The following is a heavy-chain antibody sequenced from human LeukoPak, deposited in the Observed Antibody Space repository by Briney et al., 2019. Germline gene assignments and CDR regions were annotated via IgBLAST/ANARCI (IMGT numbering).Heavy chain of an antibody. V-gene: IGHV4-4*07. J-gene: IGHJ3*02. D-gene: IGHD2-15*01. Sequence: SETLSLTCTVSGGSINNYYWSWIRQPPGKGLEWIGRIYTRGSTNYNTSLHSRVTMLVDTSKKQFALKLSSVTAAETAVYYCARGRYCSADICSGGDAFDIWGQGTMVSVSS. CDR1: GGSINNYY. CDR3: ARGRYCSADICSGGDAFDI. CDR2: IYTRGST.